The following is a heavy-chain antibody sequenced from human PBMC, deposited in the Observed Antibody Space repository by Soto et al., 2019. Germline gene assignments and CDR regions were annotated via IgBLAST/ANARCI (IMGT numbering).Heavy chain of an antibody. CDR2: IIPIFGTT. Sequence: QVQLVQSGAEVKKPGSSVKVSCKASGGTFSNYPISWVRQAPGQGLEWMGGIIPIFGTTNYAQKFQGRVTITADESTSTAYMELSSLRSEDTAVFHCARGNHRWLQLWYFDLWGRGTLVTVSS. D-gene: IGHD5-12*01. V-gene: IGHV1-69*12. J-gene: IGHJ2*01. CDR3: ARGNHRWLQLWYFDL. CDR1: GGTFSNYP.